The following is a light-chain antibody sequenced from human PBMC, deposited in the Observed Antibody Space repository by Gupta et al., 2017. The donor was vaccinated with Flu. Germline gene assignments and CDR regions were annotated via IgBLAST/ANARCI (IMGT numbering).Light chain of an antibody. CDR2: QAS. V-gene: IGKV1-5*03. CDR3: QQYNSYPGT. CDR1: QRISSW. J-gene: IGKJ1*01. Sequence: PSTLSASVGDRVTITCRASQRISSWLAWYQQRPGRAPNLLIYQASTLESGVPSRFSGSGSGTEFTLTISSLQPDDFATYYCQQYNSYPGTCGEGTKVEV.